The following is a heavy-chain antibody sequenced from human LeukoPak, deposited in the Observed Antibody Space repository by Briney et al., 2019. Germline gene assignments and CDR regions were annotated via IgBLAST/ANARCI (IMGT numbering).Heavy chain of an antibody. CDR3: ARTQYCSGGSCYLPYNWFDP. D-gene: IGHD2-15*01. CDR2: IYYSGST. CDR1: GGSISSYY. Sequence: PSETLSLTCTVSGGSISSYYWSWIRQPPGKGLEWIGDIYYSGSTNYNPSLKSRVTISVDTSKNQFSLKLSSVTAADTAVYYCARTQYCSGGSCYLPYNWFDPWGQGTLVTVSS. V-gene: IGHV4-59*01. J-gene: IGHJ5*02.